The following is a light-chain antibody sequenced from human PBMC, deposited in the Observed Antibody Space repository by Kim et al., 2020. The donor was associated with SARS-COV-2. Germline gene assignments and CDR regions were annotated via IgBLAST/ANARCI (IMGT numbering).Light chain of an antibody. V-gene: IGKV3-20*01. CDR3: QQYDSSVWT. Sequence: PPGEGAPLSCRGSQSVNGSFLAWYQQKPGQAPRLLIYGASTRATGIPDRFSGSGSGTDFTLTISRLEPEDFAMYYCQQYDSSVWTFGQGTKVDIK. CDR1: QSVNGSF. CDR2: GAS. J-gene: IGKJ1*01.